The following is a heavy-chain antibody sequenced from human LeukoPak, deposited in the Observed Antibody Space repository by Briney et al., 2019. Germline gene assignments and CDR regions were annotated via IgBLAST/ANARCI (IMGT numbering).Heavy chain of an antibody. Sequence: GGSLRLSCAASGFTFSSYAMSWVRQAPGKGLEWVSAISGSGNSTYYADSVKGRFTISRDNSKNTLYLQMNNLRAEDTAVYYCAKDILSEDIVVVPAAMPGDYWGQGTLVTVSS. CDR1: GFTFSSYA. J-gene: IGHJ4*02. CDR3: AKDILSEDIVVVPAAMPGDY. D-gene: IGHD2-2*01. CDR2: ISGSGNST. V-gene: IGHV3-23*01.